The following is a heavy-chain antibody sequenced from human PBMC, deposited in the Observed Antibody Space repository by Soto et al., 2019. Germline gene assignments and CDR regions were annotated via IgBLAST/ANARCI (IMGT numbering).Heavy chain of an antibody. J-gene: IGHJ4*02. CDR1: GFTFSRYG. CDR2: ISYDGSNK. Sequence: GGSLRLSCAASGFTFSRYGMHWVRQAPGKGLEWVAVISYDGSNKYYADSVKGRFTISRDNSKNTLYLQMNSLRAEDTAVYYCAKDLKAAAGSLGYWGQVTLVTVSS. CDR3: AKDLKAAAGSLGY. V-gene: IGHV3-30*18. D-gene: IGHD6-13*01.